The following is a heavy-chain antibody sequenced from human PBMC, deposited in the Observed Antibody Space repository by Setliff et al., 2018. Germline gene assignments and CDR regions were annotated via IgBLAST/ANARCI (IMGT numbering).Heavy chain of an antibody. CDR3: ARDGVFYAMDF. V-gene: IGHV3-48*04. CDR1: GFTFNTYS. CDR2: ISGDGNTV. D-gene: IGHD3-10*01. J-gene: IGHJ6*02. Sequence: GGSLSLSCAASGFTFNTYSMNWVRQAPGKGLEWLSKISGDGNTVYYADSVRGRFTISRDNAKNSLYLQMNSLRAEDSAVYYCARDGVFYAMDFWGQGTTVTVSS.